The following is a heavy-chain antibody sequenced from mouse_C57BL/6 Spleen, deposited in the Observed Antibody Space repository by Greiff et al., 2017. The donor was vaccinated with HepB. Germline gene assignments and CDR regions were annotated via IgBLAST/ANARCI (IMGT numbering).Heavy chain of an antibody. CDR3: ARSTLRRAMDY. D-gene: IGHD2-4*01. CDR2: INPYNGGT. V-gene: IGHV1-19*01. CDR1: GYTFTDYY. J-gene: IGHJ4*01. Sequence: VQLQQSGPVLVKPGASVKMSCKASGYTFTDYYMNWVKQSHGKSLEWIGVINPYNGGTSYNQKFKGKATLTVDKSSSTAYMELNSLTSEDSAVYYCARSTLRRAMDYWGQGTSVTVSS.